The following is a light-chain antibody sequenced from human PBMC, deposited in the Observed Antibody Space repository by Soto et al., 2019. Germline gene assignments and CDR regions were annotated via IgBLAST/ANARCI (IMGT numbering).Light chain of an antibody. Sequence: AIRMTQSPSSLSASPGDSATITCRASQDISSYLAWYQQKPGKAPNLLIYVASTLQSGVPSRFSGSGSGTDFTLTISSLQPDDFATYYCQHYNSYSEAFGQGTKVDIK. V-gene: IGKV1-8*01. CDR1: QDISSY. J-gene: IGKJ1*01. CDR2: VAS. CDR3: QHYNSYSEA.